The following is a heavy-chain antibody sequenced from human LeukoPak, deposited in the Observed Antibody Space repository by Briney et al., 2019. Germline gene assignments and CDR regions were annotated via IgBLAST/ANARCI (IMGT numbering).Heavy chain of an antibody. CDR2: IYYSGTT. CDR3: ARAFTFPNWFDP. Sequence: KSSETLSLTCTVSGGSISSSSFYWAWIRQPPGKGLEWIGSIYYSGTTYYNPSVKSRVTMSVDTSKKQFSLQLSSVTAADTAVYYCARAFTFPNWFDPWGQGTLVTVSS. V-gene: IGHV4-39*01. CDR1: GGSISSSSFY. J-gene: IGHJ5*02. D-gene: IGHD2/OR15-2a*01.